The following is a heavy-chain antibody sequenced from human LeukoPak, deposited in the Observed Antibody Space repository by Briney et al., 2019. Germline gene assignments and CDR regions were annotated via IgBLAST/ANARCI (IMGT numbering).Heavy chain of an antibody. J-gene: IGHJ5*02. CDR3: ARDWRGLLGGEGWFDP. V-gene: IGHV1-69*04. CDR2: IIPILGIA. D-gene: IGHD1-26*01. CDR1: GGTFSSYA. Sequence: SVKVSCKASGGTFSSYAISWVRQAPGQGLEWMGRIIPILGIANYAQKFQGRVTITADKSTSTAYMELSSLRSEDTAVYYCARDWRGLLGGEGWFDPWGQGTLVTVSS.